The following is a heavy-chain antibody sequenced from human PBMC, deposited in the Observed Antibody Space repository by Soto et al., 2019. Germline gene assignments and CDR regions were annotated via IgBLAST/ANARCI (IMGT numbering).Heavy chain of an antibody. J-gene: IGHJ4*02. Sequence: WASVKVSCKASGYAFTSYGISWVRQAPGQGLEWMGWISAYNGNTNYAQKLQGRVTMTTDTSTSTAYMELRSLRSDDTAVYYCATSVSTSGSYVFDYWGQGTLVTVSS. CDR3: ATSVSTSGSYVFDY. V-gene: IGHV1-18*01. CDR2: ISAYNGNT. CDR1: GYAFTSYG. D-gene: IGHD1-26*01.